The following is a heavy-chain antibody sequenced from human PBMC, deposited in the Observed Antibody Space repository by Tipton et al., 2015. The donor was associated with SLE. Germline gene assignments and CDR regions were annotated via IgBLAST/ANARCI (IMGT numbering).Heavy chain of an antibody. CDR1: GYSISSGYY. CDR3: ARDRIAVADNYYYYYAMDV. D-gene: IGHD6-19*01. Sequence: TLSLTCAVSGYSISSGYYWGWIRQPPGKGLEWIGSIYHSGSTYYNPSLKSRVTISVDTSKNQFSLKLSSVTAADTAVYYCARDRIAVADNYYYYYAMDVWGQGP. V-gene: IGHV4-38-2*02. J-gene: IGHJ6*02. CDR2: IYHSGST.